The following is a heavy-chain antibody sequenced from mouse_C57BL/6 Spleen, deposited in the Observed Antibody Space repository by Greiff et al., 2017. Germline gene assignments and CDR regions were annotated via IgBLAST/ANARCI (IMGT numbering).Heavy chain of an antibody. J-gene: IGHJ4*01. V-gene: IGHV1-82*01. CDR2: IYPGDGAT. D-gene: IGHD2-3*01. CDR3: ARYEYAMYY. Sequence: QVQLQQSGPELVKPGASVKISCKASGYAFSSSWMNWVKQRPGKGLEWIGRIYPGDGATNYTGKFKGKATLTADKASSTAYLQLSSLTSEDSAVYCCARYEYAMYYWGQGTSVTVSS. CDR1: GYAFSSSW.